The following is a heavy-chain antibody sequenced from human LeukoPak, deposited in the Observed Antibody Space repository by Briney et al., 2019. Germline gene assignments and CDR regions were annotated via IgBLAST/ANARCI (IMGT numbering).Heavy chain of an antibody. Sequence: GGSLRLSCAASGFTFSSYTMTWVRQAPGKGLEWVSAITGSGGSAYYADSVKGRFIISRDNSKNTLYLQMNSLRVEDTAVYYCAKEWSGNGYVDYWGQGTLVTVSS. CDR1: GFTFSSYT. CDR3: AKEWSGNGYVDY. CDR2: ITGSGGSA. J-gene: IGHJ4*02. D-gene: IGHD3-10*01. V-gene: IGHV3-23*01.